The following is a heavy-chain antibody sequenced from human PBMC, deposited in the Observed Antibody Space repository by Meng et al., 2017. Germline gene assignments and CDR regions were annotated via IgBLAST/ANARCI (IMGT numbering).Heavy chain of an antibody. Sequence: SETLSLTCAVSGYSISSGYYWGWIRQPPGKGLEWIGSIYHSGSTYYNPSLKSRVTISVDTSKNQFSLKLSSVTAADTAVYYCAAGYSSSWRAEYFQHWARAPWSPSPQ. CDR1: GYSISSGYY. CDR2: IYHSGST. V-gene: IGHV4-38-2*01. CDR3: AAGYSSSWRAEYFQH. D-gene: IGHD6-13*01. J-gene: IGHJ1*01.